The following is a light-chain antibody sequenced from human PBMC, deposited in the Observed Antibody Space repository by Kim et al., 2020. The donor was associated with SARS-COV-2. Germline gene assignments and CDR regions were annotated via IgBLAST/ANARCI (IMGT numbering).Light chain of an antibody. Sequence: VSPGQTPIISCSGDHLGHKFVSWFQQKPGQSPVLVIHEDNKRPSGIPERFSGSNSGNTATLTISGTQAMDEADYYCQAWDSSTAAFGGGTQLTVL. CDR3: QAWDSSTAA. CDR2: EDN. CDR1: HLGHKF. J-gene: IGLJ2*01. V-gene: IGLV3-1*01.